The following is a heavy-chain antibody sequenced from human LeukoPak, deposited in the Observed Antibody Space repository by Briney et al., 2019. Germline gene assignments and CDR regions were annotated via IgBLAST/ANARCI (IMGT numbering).Heavy chain of an antibody. Sequence: ASVTVSCKASGYTFTGYYMHWVRQAPGQGLEWMGRINPNSGGTNYAQKFQGRVTMTRDTSISTAYMELSRLRSDDTAVYYCARVGRGIAGFDYWGQGTLVTVSS. J-gene: IGHJ4*02. CDR1: GYTFTGYY. V-gene: IGHV1-2*06. D-gene: IGHD6-13*01. CDR3: ARVGRGIAGFDY. CDR2: INPNSGGT.